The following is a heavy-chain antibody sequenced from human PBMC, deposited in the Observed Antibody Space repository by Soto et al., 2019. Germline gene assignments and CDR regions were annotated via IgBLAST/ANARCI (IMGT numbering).Heavy chain of an antibody. CDR1: GFTFSSYS. CDR2: ISSSSSYI. CDR3: ASDASIAAHSNY. Sequence: GGSLRLSCAASGFTFSSYSMNWVRQAPGKGLEWVSSISSSSSYIYYADSVKGRFTISRDNAKNSLYLQMNSLRAEDTAVYYCASDASIAAHSNYWGQGTLVTVSS. V-gene: IGHV3-21*01. J-gene: IGHJ4*02. D-gene: IGHD6-6*01.